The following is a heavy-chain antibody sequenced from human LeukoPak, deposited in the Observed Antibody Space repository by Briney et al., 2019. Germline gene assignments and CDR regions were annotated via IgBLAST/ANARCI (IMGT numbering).Heavy chain of an antibody. D-gene: IGHD2-2*01. CDR2: ISYDGSNK. J-gene: IGHJ4*02. CDR3: AKGHNIVVVPAAIHY. V-gene: IGHV3-30*18. CDR1: GFTFSSYG. Sequence: PGGSLRLSCAASGFTFSSYGMHWVRQAPGKGLEWVAVISYDGSNKYYADSVKGRFTISRDNSKNTLYLQMNSLRAEDTAVYYCAKGHNIVVVPAAIHYWGQGSLGTLRS.